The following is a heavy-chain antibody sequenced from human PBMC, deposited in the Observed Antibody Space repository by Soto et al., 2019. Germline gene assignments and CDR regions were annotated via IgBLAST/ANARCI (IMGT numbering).Heavy chain of an antibody. Sequence: QVQLVQSGAEVKKPGSSVKVSCKASGGTFSSYAISWVRQAPGQGLEWMGGIIPIFGTANYAQKFQGRVTITADESTSTAYMELSSLRSEDTAVYYCARDPDTAMVTGYYYGMDVWGQGTTVTVSS. J-gene: IGHJ6*02. CDR3: ARDPDTAMVTGYYYGMDV. V-gene: IGHV1-69*12. CDR1: GGTFSSYA. D-gene: IGHD5-18*01. CDR2: IIPIFGTA.